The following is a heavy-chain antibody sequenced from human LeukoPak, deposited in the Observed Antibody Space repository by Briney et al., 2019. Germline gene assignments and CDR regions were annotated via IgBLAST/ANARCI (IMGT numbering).Heavy chain of an antibody. CDR2: IYYSGST. D-gene: IGHD4-23*01. Sequence: PSETLSLTCTVSGGSISSSSYYWGWIRQPPGKGLEWIGSIYYSGSTYYNPSLKSRVTISVDTSKNQFSLKLSSVTAADTAVYYCAGTLAVTRWFDPWGQGTLVTVSS. CDR1: GGSISSSSYY. V-gene: IGHV4-39*07. J-gene: IGHJ5*02. CDR3: AGTLAVTRWFDP.